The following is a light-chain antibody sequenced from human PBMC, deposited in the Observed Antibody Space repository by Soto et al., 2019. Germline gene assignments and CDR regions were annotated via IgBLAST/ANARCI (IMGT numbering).Light chain of an antibody. CDR1: QSINTY. J-gene: IGKJ5*01. V-gene: IGKV3D-11*02. Sequence: ENVLTQSPATLSLSPGEGATLSCRASQSINTYLAWYQQKPGQAPRLLIYDASKRATGIPARFSGSGSGTNFTLTISSLEPEDFAVYYCQQRRSCQVTVGQGTRLESK. CDR3: QQRRSCQVT. CDR2: DAS.